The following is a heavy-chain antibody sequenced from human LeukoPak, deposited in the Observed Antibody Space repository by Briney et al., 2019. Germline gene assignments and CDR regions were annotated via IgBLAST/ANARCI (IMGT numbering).Heavy chain of an antibody. CDR3: AREGTTVVTPSHAFDI. V-gene: IGHV4-59*01. CDR1: GGSISSYY. Sequence: SKTLSLTCTVSGGSISSYYWSWTRQPPGKGLEWIGYIYYSGSTYYNPSLKSRVTISVDTSKNQFSLKLSSVTAADTAVYYCAREGTTVVTPSHAFDIWGQGTMVTVSS. D-gene: IGHD4-23*01. J-gene: IGHJ3*02. CDR2: IYYSGST.